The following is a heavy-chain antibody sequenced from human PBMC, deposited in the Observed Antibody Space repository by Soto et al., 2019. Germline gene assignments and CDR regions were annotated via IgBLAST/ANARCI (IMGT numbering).Heavy chain of an antibody. Sequence: ASVKVSCKASGYTFTSYYMHWVRQAPGQGLEWMGIINPSGGSTSYAQKFQGRVTMTRDTSTSTVYMELSSLRSEDTAVYYCARARDDSSGYYSDAFDIWGQGTMVTVSS. CDR2: INPSGGST. CDR3: ARARDDSSGYYSDAFDI. D-gene: IGHD3-22*01. V-gene: IGHV1-46*03. J-gene: IGHJ3*02. CDR1: GYTFTSYY.